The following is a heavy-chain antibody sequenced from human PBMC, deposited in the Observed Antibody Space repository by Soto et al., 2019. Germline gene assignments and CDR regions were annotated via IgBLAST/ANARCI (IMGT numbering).Heavy chain of an antibody. CDR2: ISAYNGNT. V-gene: IGHV1-18*01. J-gene: IGHJ6*02. CDR1: GCTFTSYG. CDR3: ARNRLWFGEPWALEYYYYGMDV. D-gene: IGHD3-10*01. Sequence: QVQLVQSGAEVKKPGASVKVSCKASGCTFTSYGISWVRQAPGQGLEWMGWISAYNGNTNYVQKLQGRVTMTTDTSTSTAYMELRSLRSDDTAVYYCARNRLWFGEPWALEYYYYGMDVWGQGTTVTVSS.